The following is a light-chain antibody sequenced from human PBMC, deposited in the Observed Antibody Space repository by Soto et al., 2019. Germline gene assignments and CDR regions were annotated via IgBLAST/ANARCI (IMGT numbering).Light chain of an antibody. V-gene: IGLV2-14*02. CDR3: SSYTTSGTQV. CDR2: EDS. J-gene: IGLJ3*02. CDR1: SSDVGSYNL. Sequence: QSALTQPASVSGSPGQSITISCTGTSSDVGSYNLVSWYQQHPGKAPKLMIYEDSNRPSGVSNRFSGSKSGNTASLTISGLQAEDEADYYCSSYTTSGTQVFGGGTKVTVL.